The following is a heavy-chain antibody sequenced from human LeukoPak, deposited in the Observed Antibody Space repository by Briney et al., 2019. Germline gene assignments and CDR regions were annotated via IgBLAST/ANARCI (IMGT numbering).Heavy chain of an antibody. D-gene: IGHD3-9*01. CDR1: GYTFISYA. CDR3: ARGRSTYYDILTGSNYFDY. V-gene: IGHV1-3*01. Sequence: GASVKVSCKSSGYTFISYAMHWVRQAPGQRLEWMGWMNAGNGNTKYSQKFQGRVTMTRNTSISTAYMELSSLRSEDTAVYYCARGRSTYYDILTGSNYFDYWGQGTLVTVSS. J-gene: IGHJ4*02. CDR2: MNAGNGNT.